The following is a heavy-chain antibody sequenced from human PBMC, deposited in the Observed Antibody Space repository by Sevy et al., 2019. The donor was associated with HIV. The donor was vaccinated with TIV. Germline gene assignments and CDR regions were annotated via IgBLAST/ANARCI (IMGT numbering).Heavy chain of an antibody. V-gene: IGHV4-59*01. CDR1: GGSISSYY. Sequence: SETLSLTCTVSGGSISSYYWSWIRQPPGKGLEWIGYIYYSGSTNYNPSLKSRVTISVDTSKNQFSLKLSSVTAADTAVYYCARVRQLADFDYWGQGTLVTVSS. J-gene: IGHJ4*02. CDR2: IYYSGST. D-gene: IGHD6-6*01. CDR3: ARVRQLADFDY.